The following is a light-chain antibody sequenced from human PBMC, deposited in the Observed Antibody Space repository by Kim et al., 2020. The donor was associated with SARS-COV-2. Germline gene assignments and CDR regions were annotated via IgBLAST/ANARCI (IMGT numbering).Light chain of an antibody. CDR3: GTWDSSLSARV. J-gene: IGLJ3*02. Sequence: GQRVTISCSGNTSNIVNNYVSWYQQLPGTAPTLLIYDNNKRPSGIPDRFSGSKSGTSATLGITGLQTGDEADYYCGTWDSSLSARVFGGGTKLTVL. V-gene: IGLV1-51*01. CDR2: DNN. CDR1: TSNIVNNY.